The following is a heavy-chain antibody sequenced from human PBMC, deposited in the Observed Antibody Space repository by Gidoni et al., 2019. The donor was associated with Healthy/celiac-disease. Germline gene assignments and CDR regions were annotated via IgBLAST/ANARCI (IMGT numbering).Heavy chain of an antibody. CDR2: IGYDGSNK. D-gene: IGHD6-6*01. J-gene: IGHJ6*02. Sequence: QVQLVESGGGVVQPGRSLRLSCAASGFTFSSYGMHWVRQAPGKGLEWVAVIGYDGSNKYYADSVKGRFTISRDNSKNTLYLQMNSLRAEDTAVYYCAREGSSSSATDARDYYYYYGMDVWGQGTTVTVSS. V-gene: IGHV3-33*01. CDR3: AREGSSSSATDARDYYYYYGMDV. CDR1: GFTFSSYG.